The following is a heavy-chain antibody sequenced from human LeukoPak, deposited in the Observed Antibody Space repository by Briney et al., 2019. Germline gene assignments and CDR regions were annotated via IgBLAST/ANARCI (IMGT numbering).Heavy chain of an antibody. V-gene: IGHV1-2*02. CDR3: ARENWYSDY. J-gene: IGHJ4*02. CDR2: VNPNSGDT. Sequence: GASVKVSCKASGYTFSGYRLHWVRQAHGQGLEWMGWVNPNSGDTNYHQNFQGRVTMTRDTSISTVYMELNRLTSDVTAVYYCARENWYSDYWGQGTLVTVSS. D-gene: IGHD1-1*01. CDR1: GYTFSGYR.